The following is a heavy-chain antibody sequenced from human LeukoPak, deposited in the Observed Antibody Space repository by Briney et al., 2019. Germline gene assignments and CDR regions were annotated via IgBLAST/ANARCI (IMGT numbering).Heavy chain of an antibody. CDR1: GYSFTSYW. Sequence: GESLKISCKGSGYSFTSYWIGWVRQMPGKGLEWMGIIYPGDSDTRYSPSFQGQVTISADKSISTAYLQWSSLKASDTAMYYCASHAYYYGSGSSPRAEHFQHWGQGTLVTVSS. D-gene: IGHD3-10*01. CDR3: ASHAYYYGSGSSPRAEHFQH. J-gene: IGHJ1*01. V-gene: IGHV5-51*01. CDR2: IYPGDSDT.